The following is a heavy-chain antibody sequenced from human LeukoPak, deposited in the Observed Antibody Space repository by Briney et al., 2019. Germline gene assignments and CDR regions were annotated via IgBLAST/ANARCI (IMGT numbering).Heavy chain of an antibody. CDR3: VLAGSGSYYFDY. CDR1: GYRFTNYW. Sequence: GESLKISCKGFGYRFTNYWIGWVRQMPGKGLEWMGIIYPGDSDTRYSPSFQCQGTISADKSINTAYLQWSSLKASDTAMYYCVLAGSGSYYFDYWGQGILVTVSS. CDR2: IYPGDSDT. D-gene: IGHD3-10*01. J-gene: IGHJ4*02. V-gene: IGHV5-51*01.